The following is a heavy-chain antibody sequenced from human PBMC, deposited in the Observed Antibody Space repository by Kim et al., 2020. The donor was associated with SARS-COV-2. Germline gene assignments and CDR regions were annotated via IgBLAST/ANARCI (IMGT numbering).Heavy chain of an antibody. J-gene: IGHJ4*02. Sequence: KGRLPISRDNSKNTLYLQMNSLSAEDTAVYYCARDRNYYGSGSYYKTFDYWGQGTLVTVSS. D-gene: IGHD3-10*01. CDR3: ARDRNYYGSGSYYKTFDY. V-gene: IGHV3-30*07.